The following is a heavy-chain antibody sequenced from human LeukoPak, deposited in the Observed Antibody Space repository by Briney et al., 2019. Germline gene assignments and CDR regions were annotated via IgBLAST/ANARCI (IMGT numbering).Heavy chain of an antibody. CDR2: ISSSSSTI. CDR3: ASSGGLVLVDY. CDR1: GFTFSSYS. Sequence: PGGSLRLSCAASGFTFSSYSMNWVRQAPGKGLEWVSYISSSSSTIYYADSVKGRFTISRDNAKNSLYLQMNSLRAEDTAVYYCASSGGLVLVDYWGQGTLVTVSS. J-gene: IGHJ4*02. D-gene: IGHD6-6*01. V-gene: IGHV3-48*01.